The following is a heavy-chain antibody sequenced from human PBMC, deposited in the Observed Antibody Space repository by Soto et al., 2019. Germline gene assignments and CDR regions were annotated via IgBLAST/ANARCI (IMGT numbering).Heavy chain of an antibody. CDR2: IYYSGST. CDR1: GGSISSYY. CDR3: ARGLFRRRDYHFDY. J-gene: IGHJ4*02. D-gene: IGHD2-21*01. V-gene: IGHV4-59*01. Sequence: SETLSLTCFVSGGSISSYYWSWIRQPPGKGLEWIGYIYYSGSTNYNPSLKSRVTISVDTSKNQFSLKLSSVTAADKAVYYCARGLFRRRDYHFDYWGQGTLVTVSS.